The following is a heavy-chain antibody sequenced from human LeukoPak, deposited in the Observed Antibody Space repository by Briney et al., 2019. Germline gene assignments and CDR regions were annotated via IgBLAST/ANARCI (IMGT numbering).Heavy chain of an antibody. Sequence: PGGSLRLSCAASEFTVANNYMSWVRQAPGKGLEWVSGIYSGGSTFHAASVKGRFTISRDTSKNRVYLQMDSLRVEDTATYYCARGTGRVPYYAAMDVWGQGTTVAVSS. CDR2: IYSGGST. V-gene: IGHV3-66*01. J-gene: IGHJ6*02. CDR1: EFTVANNY. CDR3: ARGTGRVPYYAAMDV. D-gene: IGHD4/OR15-4a*01.